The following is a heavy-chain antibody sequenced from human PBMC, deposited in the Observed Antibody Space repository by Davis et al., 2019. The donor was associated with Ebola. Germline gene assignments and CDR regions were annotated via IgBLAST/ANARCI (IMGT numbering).Heavy chain of an antibody. D-gene: IGHD2-15*01. V-gene: IGHV1-2*02. J-gene: IGHJ4*02. CDR3: ARAVPATQNLDY. CDR2: INPNTGGT. Sequence: ASVKVSCKASGYTFTAYFMHWVRRAPGQGLEWMGWINPNTGGTNSAQKFQGRVTMTRATSITTAYLELNSLRSDDTAVYYCARAVPATQNLDYWGQGTLVTVSS. CDR1: GYTFTAYF.